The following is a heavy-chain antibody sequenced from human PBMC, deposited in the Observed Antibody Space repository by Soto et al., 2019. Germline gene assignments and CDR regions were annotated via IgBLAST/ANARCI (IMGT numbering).Heavy chain of an antibody. CDR1: GGSISSYY. CDR2: IYYSGST. CDR3: ARGDIVTSAGFDY. V-gene: IGHV4-59*01. D-gene: IGHD3-22*01. J-gene: IGHJ4*02. Sequence: QVQLQESGPGLVKPSETLSLTCTVSGGSISSYYWSWIRQPPGKGLEWIGYIYYSGSTNYNPSLKSRVTISVDPSENQFSLKLTSVTAADTAVYYCARGDIVTSAGFDYWGQGTLVTVSS.